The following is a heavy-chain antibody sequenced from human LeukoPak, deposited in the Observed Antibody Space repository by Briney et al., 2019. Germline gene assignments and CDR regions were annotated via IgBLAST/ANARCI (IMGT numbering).Heavy chain of an antibody. CDR3: ARRDCSGGSCYYYYYMDV. V-gene: IGHV4-34*01. CDR2: INHSGST. J-gene: IGHJ6*03. D-gene: IGHD2-15*01. Sequence: SETLSLTCAVYGGSFSGYYWSWIRQPPGKGLEWIGEINHSGSTNYNPSLKSRVTISVDTSKNQFSLKLSSVTAADTAVYYCARRDCSGGSCYYYYYMDVWGKGTTVTVSS. CDR1: GGSFSGYY.